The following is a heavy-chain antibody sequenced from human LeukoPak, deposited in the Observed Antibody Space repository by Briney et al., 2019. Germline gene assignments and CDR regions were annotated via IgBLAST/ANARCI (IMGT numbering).Heavy chain of an antibody. CDR3: TRGYGSGNDFDY. CDR2: IWYDGSNK. J-gene: IGHJ4*02. Sequence: GGSLRLSCAASGFTFSSYGMHWVRQAPGKELQWVAVIWYDGSNKYYADSVKGRFTISRDNSKNTLYLQMNRLRTEDTTVYYCTRGYGSGNDFDYWGQGTLVTVSS. D-gene: IGHD3-10*01. CDR1: GFTFSSYG. V-gene: IGHV3-33*08.